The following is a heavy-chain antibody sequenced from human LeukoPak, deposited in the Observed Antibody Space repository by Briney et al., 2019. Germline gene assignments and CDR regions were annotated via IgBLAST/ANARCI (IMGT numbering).Heavy chain of an antibody. J-gene: IGHJ4*02. CDR1: GGSISSYY. Sequence: PSETLSLTCTVSGGSISSYYWSWIRQPPGKGLEWIGYIYYSGSTNYNPSLKSRVTISVDTSKNQFSLKLSSVTAADTAVYYRARFGTAAAVNWGQGTLVTVSS. V-gene: IGHV4-59*01. CDR2: IYYSGST. D-gene: IGHD6-13*01. CDR3: ARFGTAAAVN.